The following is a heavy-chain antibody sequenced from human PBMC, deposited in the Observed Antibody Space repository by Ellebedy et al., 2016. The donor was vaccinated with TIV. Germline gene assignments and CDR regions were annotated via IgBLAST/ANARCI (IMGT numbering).Heavy chain of an antibody. CDR2: IYNSVIT. V-gene: IGHV4-59*08. CDR3: ARGYSGSSYHYFDY. CDR1: GGSISSNY. Sequence: MPSETLSLTCTVSGGSISSNYWDWIRQPPGKGLEWIGYIYNSVITNYNPSLKSRVTMSVDTSKRQLSLKLRSVTAADTAVYYCARGYSGSSYHYFDYWGQGTLVIVSS. D-gene: IGHD1-26*01. J-gene: IGHJ4*02.